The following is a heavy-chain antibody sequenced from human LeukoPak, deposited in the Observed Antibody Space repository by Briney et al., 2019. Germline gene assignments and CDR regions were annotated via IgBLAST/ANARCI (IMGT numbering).Heavy chain of an antibody. CDR1: GFTFSSYA. CDR3: ARGARQLWAPNDY. D-gene: IGHD5-18*01. J-gene: IGHJ4*02. V-gene: IGHV3-30*04. CDR2: ISYDGSNK. Sequence: PGGSLRLSCAASGFTFSSYAMHWVRQAPGKGLEWVAVISYDGSNKYYADPVKGRFTISRDNSKNTLYLQMNSLRAEDTAVYYCARGARQLWAPNDYWGQGTLVTVSS.